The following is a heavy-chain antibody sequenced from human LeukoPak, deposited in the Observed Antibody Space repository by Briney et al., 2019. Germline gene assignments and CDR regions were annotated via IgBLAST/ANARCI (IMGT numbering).Heavy chain of an antibody. Sequence: ASVKVSCKASGYTFTGYYMHWVRQAPGQGLEWMGWIIPNSGGTNYAQKFQGWVTMTRDTSITTPYMDLSRLRSDDTAVYYCATYRRQYYYDSSGYSDAFDIWGQGTMVTVSS. CDR3: ATYRRQYYYDSSGYSDAFDI. J-gene: IGHJ3*02. D-gene: IGHD3-22*01. CDR1: GYTFTGYY. V-gene: IGHV1-2*04. CDR2: IIPNSGGT.